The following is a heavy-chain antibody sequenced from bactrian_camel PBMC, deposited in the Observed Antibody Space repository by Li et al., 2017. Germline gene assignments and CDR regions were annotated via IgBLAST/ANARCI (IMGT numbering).Heavy chain of an antibody. V-gene: IGHV3S55*01. CDR2: IDGDGST. J-gene: IGHJ2*01. Sequence: HVQLVESGGGAVQAGGSLRLSCSANRSTYDSNCMGWFRQGPGKEREGVASIDGDGSTNYADSVNGRFTISKDKAKNTLYLQMNSLKAEDTAMYYCAARGGGYCSGGYCYCDRYRSLEVWGQGTQVTVS. CDR1: RSTYDSNC. CDR3: AARGGGYCSGGYCYCDRYRSLEV. D-gene: IGHD2*01.